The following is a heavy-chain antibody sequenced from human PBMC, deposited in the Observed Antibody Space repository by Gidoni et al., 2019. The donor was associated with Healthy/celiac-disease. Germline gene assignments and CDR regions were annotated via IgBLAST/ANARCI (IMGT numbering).Heavy chain of an antibody. CDR2: IDPSDSYT. Sequence: EVQLVQSGAEVKKRGESLRISCKGSGYSFTSYWISWVRQMPGKGLEWMGRIDPSDSYTNYSPSFQGHVTISADKSISTAYLQWSSLKASDTAMYYCARRYDSSGYYYGQSYDYWGQGTLVTVSS. J-gene: IGHJ4*02. V-gene: IGHV5-10-1*01. CDR3: ARRYDSSGYYYGQSYDY. CDR1: GYSFTSYW. D-gene: IGHD3-22*01.